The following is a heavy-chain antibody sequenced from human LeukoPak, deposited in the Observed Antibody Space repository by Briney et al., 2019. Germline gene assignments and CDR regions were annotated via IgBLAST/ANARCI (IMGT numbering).Heavy chain of an antibody. CDR3: ATDGPRELLPRPFDY. V-gene: IGHV1-24*01. Sequence: ASVKVSCKVSGYTLTELSMHWVRQAPGKGLEWMGGFDPEDGETIYAQKFQGRVTMTEDTSTDTAYMELRSLRSEDTAVYYCATDGPRELLPRPFDYWGQGTLVTVSS. CDR2: FDPEDGET. CDR1: GYTLTELS. J-gene: IGHJ4*02. D-gene: IGHD3-10*01.